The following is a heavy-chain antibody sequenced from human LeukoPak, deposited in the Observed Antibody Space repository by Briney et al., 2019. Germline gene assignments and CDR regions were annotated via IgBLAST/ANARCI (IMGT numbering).Heavy chain of an antibody. CDR1: GFTFSNYE. CDR2: YKMSGSTI. V-gene: IGHV3-48*03. J-gene: IGHJ4*02. D-gene: IGHD2-2*01. Sequence: GGSLRLSCAASGFTFSNYEMNWVRHAPGKGLEWVSYYKMSGSTIYYADSVKGQFTNSRDNAKDPLYLQKNSLKAEETAVYYCAREGVVVSAVVDYWGQGTLVTGSS. CDR3: AREGVVVSAVVDY.